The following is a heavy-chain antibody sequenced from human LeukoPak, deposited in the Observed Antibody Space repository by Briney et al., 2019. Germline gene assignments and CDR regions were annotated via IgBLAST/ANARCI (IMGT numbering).Heavy chain of an antibody. CDR2: ISNDERNK. J-gene: IGHJ4*02. CDR1: GFNFHNFA. D-gene: IGHD5-24*01. Sequence: GGSLRLSCEASGFNFHNFAMHWVRQAPGKGLEWVAVISNDERNKYYSDSVKGRFTISRDNSKSTVYLQMNSLRPEDTAVYYCARPSPPGDGYNPCDYWGPGALVIVSS. CDR3: ARPSPPGDGYNPCDY. V-gene: IGHV3-30*04.